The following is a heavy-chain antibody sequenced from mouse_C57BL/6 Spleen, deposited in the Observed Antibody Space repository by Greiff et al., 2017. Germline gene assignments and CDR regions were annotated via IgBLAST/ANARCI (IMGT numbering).Heavy chain of an antibody. CDR2: IHPNSGST. CDR3: ASWGMDY. CDR1: GYTFTSYW. Sequence: VQLQQSGAELVKPGASVKLSCKASGYTFTSYWMHWVKQRPGHGLEWIGLIHPNSGSTNYNEKCKSKATMTVDKSSSTAYMQLSSLTSEDSAIYYCASWGMDYWGQGTSVTVSS. V-gene: IGHV1-64*01. J-gene: IGHJ4*01.